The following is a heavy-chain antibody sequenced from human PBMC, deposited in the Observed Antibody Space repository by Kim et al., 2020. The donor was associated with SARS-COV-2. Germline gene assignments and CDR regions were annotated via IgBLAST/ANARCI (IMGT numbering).Heavy chain of an antibody. D-gene: IGHD3-10*01. CDR1: GFSFSSYG. CDR2: ISYDGSNK. Sequence: GGSLRLSCAASGFSFSSYGIHWVRQAPGKGLEWVAVISYDGSNKYYADSVKGRFNISRDNFNNTLYLQMNSLRAEDTAMYYCVRGYGSGADWGQGTLVTVSS. J-gene: IGHJ4*02. CDR3: VRGYGSGAD. V-gene: IGHV3-30*19.